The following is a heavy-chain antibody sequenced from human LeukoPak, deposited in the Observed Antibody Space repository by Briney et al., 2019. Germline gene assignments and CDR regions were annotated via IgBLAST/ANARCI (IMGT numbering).Heavy chain of an antibody. CDR3: ARDQSAWYGKRY. Sequence: GGSLRLSCAASGFTFSSSWMSWVRQAPGKGLEWVANIKQDGSEKYYVDSLKGRFTIPRDNAKTSLYLQMNSLRAEDTAVYYCARDQSAWYGKRYWGQGTLVTVSS. J-gene: IGHJ4*02. CDR2: IKQDGSEK. D-gene: IGHD6-13*01. CDR1: GFTFSSSW. V-gene: IGHV3-7*04.